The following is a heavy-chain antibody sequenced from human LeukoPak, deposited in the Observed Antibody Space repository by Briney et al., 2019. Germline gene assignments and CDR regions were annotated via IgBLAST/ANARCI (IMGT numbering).Heavy chain of an antibody. CDR2: ISGSGGST. CDR1: GFTFSSYA. Sequence: PGGSLRLSCAASGFTFSSYAMSWVRQAPGKGLEWVSAISGSGGSTYYADSVKGRFTISRDNSKNTLYLQMNSLRAEDTAVYYCAKYGGLWYDSSPLDWGQGTLVTVSS. V-gene: IGHV3-23*01. J-gene: IGHJ4*02. D-gene: IGHD3-22*01. CDR3: AKYGGLWYDSSPLD.